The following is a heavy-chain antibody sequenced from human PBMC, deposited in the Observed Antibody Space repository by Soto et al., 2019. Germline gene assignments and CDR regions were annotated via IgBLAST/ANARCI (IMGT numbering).Heavy chain of an antibody. Sequence: SQTLSLTCASSGDSVSANIAAWSLIRQSPSRGLEWLGRTLYRSSKWYNEYAVSVKSRMTINPDTSKNQFSLQLNSVTPEDTAVYYCARDAAPTLNYPHGMDVWGQGTAVTVSS. CDR1: GDSVSANIAA. D-gene: IGHD1-7*01. CDR3: ARDAAPTLNYPHGMDV. CDR2: TLYRSSKWYN. J-gene: IGHJ6*02. V-gene: IGHV6-1*01.